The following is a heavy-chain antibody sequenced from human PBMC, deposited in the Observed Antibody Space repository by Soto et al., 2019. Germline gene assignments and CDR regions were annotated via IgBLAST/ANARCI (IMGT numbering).Heavy chain of an antibody. CDR2: IIPLHNTS. Sequence: QVQLLQSGAEVKKPGSSVKVSCKVSGGAFTNFGLNWVRHVPGQGLEWLGGIIPLHNTSNYSLKFLGRGSVTADIPSSTVYVHLSGLTSDDTATYYWAIWSHLNPLYYRGMDVWGQGTTVTVSS. V-gene: IGHV1-69*06. J-gene: IGHJ6*02. CDR3: AIWSHLNPLYYRGMDV. D-gene: IGHD3-16*01. CDR1: GGAFTNFG.